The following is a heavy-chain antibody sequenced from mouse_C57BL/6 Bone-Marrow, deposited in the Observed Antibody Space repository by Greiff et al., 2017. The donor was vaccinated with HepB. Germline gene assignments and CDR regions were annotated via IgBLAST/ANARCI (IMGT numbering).Heavy chain of an antibody. CDR1: GFTFSSYA. V-gene: IGHV5-4*01. J-gene: IGHJ3*01. CDR3: AREDSSGYFAY. D-gene: IGHD3-2*02. CDR2: ISDGGSYT. Sequence: EVQLQESGGGLVKPGGSLKLSCAASGFTFSSYAMSWVRQTPEKRLEWVATISDGGSYTYYPDNVKGRFTISRDNAKNNLYLQMSHLKSEDTAMYYCAREDSSGYFAYWGQGTLVTVSA.